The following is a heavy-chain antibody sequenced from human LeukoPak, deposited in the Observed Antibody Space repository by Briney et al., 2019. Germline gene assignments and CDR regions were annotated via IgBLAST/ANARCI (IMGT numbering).Heavy chain of an antibody. Sequence: GGSLRLSCAASGFRFNSYGMTWVRLAPGKGLEWVSAISAGGDRTYYADSVKGRFTISRDNAKNSLYLQMNSLRAEDTAVYYCARATQQLVNAFDIWGQGTMVTVSS. CDR1: GFRFNSYG. CDR3: ARATQQLVNAFDI. CDR2: ISAGGDRT. D-gene: IGHD6-13*01. J-gene: IGHJ3*02. V-gene: IGHV3-23*01.